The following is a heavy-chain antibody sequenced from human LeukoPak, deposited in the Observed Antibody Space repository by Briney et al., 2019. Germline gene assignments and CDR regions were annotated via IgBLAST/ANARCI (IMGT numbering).Heavy chain of an antibody. V-gene: IGHV4-34*01. CDR2: INHSGST. Sequence: SETLSLTCAVYGGSFSGYYWSWIRQPPGKGLEWIGEINHSGSTNYNPSLKSRVTISVDTSKNQFSLKLSSVTAADTAVYYCAXXXXITMVRGVRRYFDYWGQGTLVTVSS. CDR1: GGSFSGYY. CDR3: AXXXXITMVRGVRRYFDY. D-gene: IGHD3-10*01. J-gene: IGHJ4*02.